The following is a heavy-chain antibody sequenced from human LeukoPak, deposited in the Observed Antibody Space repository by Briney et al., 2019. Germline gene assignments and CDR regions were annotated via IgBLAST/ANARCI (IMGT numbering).Heavy chain of an antibody. J-gene: IGHJ6*02. V-gene: IGHV1-69*04. D-gene: IGHD1-20*01. CDR2: ITPILGIA. CDR3: ARGNWNDGRYYCYGMDV. CDR1: GGTFSSYA. Sequence: ASVKVSCKASGGTFSSYAISWVRQAPGQGLEWMGRITPILGIANYAQKFQGRVTITADKSTSTAYMELSSLRSEDTAVYYCARGNWNDGRYYCYGMDVWGQGTTVTVSS.